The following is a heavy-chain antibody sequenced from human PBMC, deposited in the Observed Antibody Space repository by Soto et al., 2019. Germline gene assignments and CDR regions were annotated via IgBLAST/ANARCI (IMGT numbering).Heavy chain of an antibody. J-gene: IGHJ6*02. CDR1: GGSFSGYY. D-gene: IGHD2-2*01. CDR3: ARRAGVGCSSTSCYRSYHYYYYGMDV. CDR2: INHSGST. Sequence: KPSETLSLTCAVYGGSFSGYYWSWIRQPPGKGLGWIGEINHSGSTNYNPSLKSRVTISVDTSKNQFSLKLSSVTAADTAVYYCARRAGVGCSSTSCYRSYHYYYYGMDVWGQGTTVTVSS. V-gene: IGHV4-34*01.